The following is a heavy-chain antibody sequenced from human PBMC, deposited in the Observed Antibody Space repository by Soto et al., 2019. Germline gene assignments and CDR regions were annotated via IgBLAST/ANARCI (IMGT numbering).Heavy chain of an antibody. CDR3: AREITLAGQGAFDI. CDR1: GLTVITSY. D-gene: IGHD1-20*01. V-gene: IGHV3-66*01. Sequence: GGSLRLSCAASGLTVITSYMTWVRQAPGRGLEWVSLIESGGGTYYADAVKGRFTISRDNSKNTLYLQMNSLRVEDTAVYYCAREITLAGQGAFDIWGQGTMVTVSS. CDR2: IESGGGT. J-gene: IGHJ3*02.